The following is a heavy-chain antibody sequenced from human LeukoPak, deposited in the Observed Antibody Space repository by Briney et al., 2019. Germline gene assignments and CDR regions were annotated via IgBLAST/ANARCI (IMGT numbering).Heavy chain of an antibody. J-gene: IGHJ5*02. CDR3: ARRPDINWFDP. CDR2: IYPGDSDT. CDR1: GYSFTTYW. Sequence: GESLKISCKGSGYSFTTYWIAWVRQMPGKGLEWMGIIYPGDSDTRYSPSFQGQVTISADKSISTAYLQWSSLKASDTAMYYCARRPDINWFDPWGQGTLVTVSS. V-gene: IGHV5-51*01.